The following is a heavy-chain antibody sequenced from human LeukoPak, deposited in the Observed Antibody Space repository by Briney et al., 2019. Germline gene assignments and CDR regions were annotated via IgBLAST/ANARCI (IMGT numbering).Heavy chain of an antibody. CDR2: IYYSGST. V-gene: IGHV4-59*01. D-gene: IGHD4-17*01. Sequence: PSETLSLTCTVSGGSISSYYWSWLRQPPGKGLEWIGYIYYSGSTNYNPSLKSRVTISVDTSKNQLSLKLSSVTAADTAVYYCARDLSGAYFDYWGQGTLVTVSS. CDR1: GGSISSYY. J-gene: IGHJ4*02. CDR3: ARDLSGAYFDY.